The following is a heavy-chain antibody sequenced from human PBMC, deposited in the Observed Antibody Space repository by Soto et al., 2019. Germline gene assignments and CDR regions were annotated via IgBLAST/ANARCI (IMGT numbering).Heavy chain of an antibody. J-gene: IGHJ6*03. Sequence: SETLSLTCTVSGGSISSSSYYWGWIRQPPGKGLEWIGSIYYSGSTYYNPSLKSRVNISVETSKNQFSLKLSSVTAADTAVYYCARHNGYCTNGVCYTGLPYYYYMDVWGKGTTVTVSS. CDR3: ARHNGYCTNGVCYTGLPYYYYMDV. CDR2: IYYSGST. D-gene: IGHD2-8*01. CDR1: GGSISSSSYY. V-gene: IGHV4-39*01.